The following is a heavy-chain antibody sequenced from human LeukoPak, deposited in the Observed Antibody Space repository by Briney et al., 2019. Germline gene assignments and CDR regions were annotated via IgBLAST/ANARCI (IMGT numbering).Heavy chain of an antibody. CDR3: ARERDGYNYRYPLDY. Sequence: SETLSLTCAVYGGSFSGYYWSWIRQPPGKGLEWIGEINHSGSTNYNPSLKSRVTISVDTSKNQFSLKLSSVTAADTAVYYCARERDGYNYRYPLDYWGQGTPVTVSS. CDR2: INHSGST. CDR1: GGSFSGYY. J-gene: IGHJ4*02. D-gene: IGHD5-24*01. V-gene: IGHV4-34*01.